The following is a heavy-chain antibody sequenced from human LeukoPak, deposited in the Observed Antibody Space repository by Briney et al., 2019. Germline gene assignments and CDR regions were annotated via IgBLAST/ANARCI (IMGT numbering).Heavy chain of an antibody. CDR2: ISWNDGSI. J-gene: IGHJ5*02. D-gene: IGHD3-10*01. CDR3: AKDIADGSGSHLSWFDL. Sequence: GGSLRLACAASGFTFGDYAMPSVRQARGRGLGWVSGISWNDGSIGYADSGKSRFNISRDNAKSSLYAQMNSMRADDTALYYCAKDIADGSGSHLSWFDLWGQGTLVPVSS. V-gene: IGHV3-9*01. CDR1: GFTFGDYA.